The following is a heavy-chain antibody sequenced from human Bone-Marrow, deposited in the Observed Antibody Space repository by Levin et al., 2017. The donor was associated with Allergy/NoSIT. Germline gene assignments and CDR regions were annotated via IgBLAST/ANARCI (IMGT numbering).Heavy chain of an antibody. D-gene: IGHD2-8*01. V-gene: IGHV3-13*01. J-gene: IGHJ6*02. CDR2: IGIAGDS. Sequence: GGSLRLSCVASGFTFSSYDMHWVRQVTGKGLEWVSAIGIAGDSHYLGSVKGRFTISRENAKNSLYLQMNSLRAGDTAVYYCARDKYGMDVWGQGTTVTVSS. CDR3: ARDKYGMDV. CDR1: GFTFSSYD.